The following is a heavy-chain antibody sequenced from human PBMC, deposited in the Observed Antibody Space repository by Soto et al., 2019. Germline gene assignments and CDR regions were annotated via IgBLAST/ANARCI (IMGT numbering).Heavy chain of an antibody. CDR3: TRGGDPYKTGH. D-gene: IGHD2-21*01. CDR2: IYYSGST. Sequence: SETLSLTCTVSGDSISSGGYYWSWIRQHPGKGLEWIGYIYYSGSTNYNPSLKGRVTMSVDTSKNQFSLKLTSVNTADTAIYYCTRGGDPYKTGHWGQGTLVTVSS. V-gene: IGHV4-61*08. J-gene: IGHJ4*02. CDR1: GDSISSGGYY.